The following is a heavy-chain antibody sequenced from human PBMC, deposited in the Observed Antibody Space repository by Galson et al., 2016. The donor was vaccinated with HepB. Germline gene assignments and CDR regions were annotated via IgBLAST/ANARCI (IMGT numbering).Heavy chain of an antibody. D-gene: IGHD3-10*01. CDR2: INTDGSST. CDR1: GFTFSSYW. Sequence: SLRLSCAASGFTFSSYWMHWVRQAPGKGLVWVSRINTDGSSTSYADSMKGRFTIPRDNAKNTLYLQMKSLRAEDTAVYYCARGVPYYCSSGSYYRGYRGQGTLVTVAA. CDR3: ARGVPYYCSSGSYYRGY. V-gene: IGHV3-74*01. J-gene: IGHJ4*02.